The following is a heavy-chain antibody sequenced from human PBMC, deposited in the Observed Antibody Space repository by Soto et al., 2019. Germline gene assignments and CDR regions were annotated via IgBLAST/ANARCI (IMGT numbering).Heavy chain of an antibody. J-gene: IGHJ4*02. CDR3: AREMVRGVGSDY. V-gene: IGHV1-18*01. CDR2: ISTYNGNT. D-gene: IGHD3-10*01. Sequence: PGQGLEWMGWISTYNGNTKYAQKLQGRVTMTTDTSTITAYMEQRSLRSDATAVFYCAREMVRGVGSDYWGQGTLGTVSS.